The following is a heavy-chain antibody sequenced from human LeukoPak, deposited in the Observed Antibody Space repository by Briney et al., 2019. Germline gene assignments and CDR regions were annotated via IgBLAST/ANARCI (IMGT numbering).Heavy chain of an antibody. D-gene: IGHD6-13*01. CDR2: MYTSGNT. CDR3: ARHRIAAAGTYFDY. J-gene: IGHJ4*02. V-gene: IGHV4-61*02. CDR1: GASISSGNYY. Sequence: SETLSLTCTVSGASISSGNYYWTWIRQPAGKGLEWIGRMYTSGNTKYNPSLQSRVTMSLDTSRNQFSLKLSSVTAADTAMYYCARHRIAAAGTYFDYWGQGTLVTVSS.